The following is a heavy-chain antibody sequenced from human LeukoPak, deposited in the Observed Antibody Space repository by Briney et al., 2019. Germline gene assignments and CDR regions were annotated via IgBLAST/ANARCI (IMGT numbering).Heavy chain of an antibody. CDR1: GGSFSGYY. D-gene: IGHD3-10*01. J-gene: IGHJ4*02. CDR3: ATRSITSSY. Sequence: SETVSLTCAVYGGSFSGYYWSWIRQPPGKGLEWIGEINHSGSTNYNPSLKSRVTISVDTSKNQFSLKLSSETAADTAVYYCATRSITSSYWGQGTLVTVSS. V-gene: IGHV4-34*01. CDR2: INHSGST.